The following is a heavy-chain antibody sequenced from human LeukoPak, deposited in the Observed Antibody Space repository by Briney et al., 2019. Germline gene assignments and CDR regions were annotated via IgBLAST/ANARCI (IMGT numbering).Heavy chain of an antibody. D-gene: IGHD1-1*01. CDR1: GFTFSDYW. Sequence: QTGGSLRLSCAASGFTFSDYWMHWVRQAPGKGLVWVSRINSDGSSTIYADSVKGRFTISRDNAKNTLCLQMNSLRAEDTAVYYCARDFVADNCHYYGFDVWGQGTTVTVPS. V-gene: IGHV3-74*01. CDR3: ARDFVADNCHYYGFDV. J-gene: IGHJ6*02. CDR2: INSDGSST.